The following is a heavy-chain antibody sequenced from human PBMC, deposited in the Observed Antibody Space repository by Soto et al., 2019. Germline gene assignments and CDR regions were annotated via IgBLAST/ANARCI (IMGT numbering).Heavy chain of an antibody. Sequence: SETLSLTCTVSGGSISSSSYYWGWIRQPPGKGLEWIGSIYYSGSTYYNPSLKSRATISVDTSKNQFSLKLSSVTAADTAVYYCARRGPAAKYYYYYMEFWGKGTTVTVSS. CDR2: IYYSGST. CDR3: ARRGPAAKYYYYYMEF. V-gene: IGHV4-39*01. J-gene: IGHJ6*03. D-gene: IGHD2-2*01. CDR1: GGSISSSSYY.